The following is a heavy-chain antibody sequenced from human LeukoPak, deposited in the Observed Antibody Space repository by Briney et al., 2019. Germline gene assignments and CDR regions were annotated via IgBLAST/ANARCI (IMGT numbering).Heavy chain of an antibody. CDR1: GFTFSSYR. J-gene: IGHJ1*01. CDR3: ARMIPTITMIVVVKTGYFQH. Sequence: GRSLRLSCAASGFTFSSYRMSWVPQAPGKGLEWVANIKQDGSEKYYVDSVQGRFTISRDNAKNSLYLQMNSLRAEDTAVYYCARMIPTITMIVVVKTGYFQHWGQGTLVTVSS. D-gene: IGHD3-22*01. CDR2: IKQDGSEK. V-gene: IGHV3-7*01.